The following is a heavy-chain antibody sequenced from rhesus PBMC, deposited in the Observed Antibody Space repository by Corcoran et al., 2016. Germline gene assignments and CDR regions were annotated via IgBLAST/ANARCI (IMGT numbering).Heavy chain of an antibody. J-gene: IGHJ6*01. CDR2: IYGSGSST. CDR1: GGSISSNY. CDR3: ARHGSVAGPGGLDS. Sequence: QVQLQESGPGLVKPLETLSLTCAVSGGSISSNYWSWIRQAPGKGLEWIGYIYGSGSSTNYNPSLKSRVTRSVDTSKNQLSLKLSSVTAADTAVYYCARHGSVAGPGGLDSWGQGVVVTVSS. D-gene: IGHD4-29*01. V-gene: IGHV4S11*01.